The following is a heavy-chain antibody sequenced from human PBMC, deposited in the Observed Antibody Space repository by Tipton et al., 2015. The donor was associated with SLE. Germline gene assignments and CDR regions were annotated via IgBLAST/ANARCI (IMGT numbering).Heavy chain of an antibody. V-gene: IGHV4-59*01. Sequence: TLSLTCTVSGASFNIFYWNWIRQPPGKGLEWIGSIFYTGSTKYNPSLQSRVTISLDTSKNQFSLNLSSVTAADTAVYYCARHVGGFWSGSSFDDWGQGTLVTVSS. CDR1: GASFNIFY. D-gene: IGHD3-3*01. J-gene: IGHJ4*02. CDR2: IFYTGST. CDR3: ARHVGGFWSGSSFDD.